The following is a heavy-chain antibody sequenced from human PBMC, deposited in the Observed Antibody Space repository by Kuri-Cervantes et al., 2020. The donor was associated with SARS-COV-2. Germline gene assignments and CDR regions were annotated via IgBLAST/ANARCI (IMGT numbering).Heavy chain of an antibody. J-gene: IGHJ4*02. V-gene: IGHV1-18*01. Sequence: ASVKVSCKTSGYTFTSEDINWVRQATGQGLEWMGWISAYNGNTNYAQKLQGRVTMTTDTSTSTAYMELRSLRSDDTAVYYCARISSSQNLDYWGQGTLVTVSS. CDR3: ARISSSQNLDY. D-gene: IGHD6-13*01. CDR1: GYTFTSED. CDR2: ISAYNGNT.